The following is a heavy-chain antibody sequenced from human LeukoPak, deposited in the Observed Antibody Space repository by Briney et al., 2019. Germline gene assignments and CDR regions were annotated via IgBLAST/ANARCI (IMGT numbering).Heavy chain of an antibody. CDR2: IWYDAYNK. Sequence: GGSLRLSCAASGFTFSSYSMNWVRQAPGKGLEWAAVIWYDAYNKYYADSVKGRFTISRDNSKNTLYLQMNSLRAEDTAVYYCARVSYYGSGSYYTLGYWGQGTLVTVSS. J-gene: IGHJ4*02. V-gene: IGHV3-33*08. CDR3: ARVSYYGSGSYYTLGY. CDR1: GFTFSSYS. D-gene: IGHD3-10*01.